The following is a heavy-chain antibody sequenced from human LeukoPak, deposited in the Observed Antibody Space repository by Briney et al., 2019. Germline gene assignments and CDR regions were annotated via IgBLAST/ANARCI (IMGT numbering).Heavy chain of an antibody. Sequence: SVKVSCKASGGTFSSYAISWVRQAPGQGLEWMGGIIPIFGTANYAQKFQGRVTITADESTSTAYMELSSLRSEDTAVYYCAWIRGYTAMVLRVRDNWFDPWGQGTLVTVSS. D-gene: IGHD5-18*01. J-gene: IGHJ5*02. V-gene: IGHV1-69*01. CDR3: AWIRGYTAMVLRVRDNWFDP. CDR1: GGTFSSYA. CDR2: IIPIFGTA.